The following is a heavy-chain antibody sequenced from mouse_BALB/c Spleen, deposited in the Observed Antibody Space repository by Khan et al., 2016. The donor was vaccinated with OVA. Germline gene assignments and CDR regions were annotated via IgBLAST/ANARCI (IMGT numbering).Heavy chain of an antibody. CDR3: ARNRNGYFDS. V-gene: IGHV2-2*02. CDR1: GFSLANYG. Sequence: QVQLQQSGPGLVQPSQSLSITCTVSGFSLANYGVHWVRQSPGKGLEWLGVIWSGGITDYNATFISRLSISKDNSKGQVFFKMNSLQANDTAIYYCARNRNGYFDSWGQGSTLTVSS. CDR2: IWSGGIT. J-gene: IGHJ2*01. D-gene: IGHD1-1*02.